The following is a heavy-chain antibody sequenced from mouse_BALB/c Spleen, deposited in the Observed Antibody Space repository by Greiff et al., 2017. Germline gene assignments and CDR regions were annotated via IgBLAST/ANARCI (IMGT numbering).Heavy chain of an antibody. CDR1: GFTFSSYA. Sequence: EVTLVESGGGLVKPGGSLKLSCAASGFTFSSYAMSWVRQTPEKRLEWVATISSGGSYTYYPDSVKGRFTISRDNAKNTLYLQMSSLRSEDTAMYYCARQMITTGSYYAMDYWGQGTSVTVSS. V-gene: IGHV5-9-3*01. CDR3: ARQMITTGSYYAMDY. D-gene: IGHD2-4*01. CDR2: ISSGGSYT. J-gene: IGHJ4*01.